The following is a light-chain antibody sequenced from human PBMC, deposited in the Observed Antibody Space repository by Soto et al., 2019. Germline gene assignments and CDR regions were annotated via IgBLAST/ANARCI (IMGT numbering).Light chain of an antibody. CDR1: QSLSGR. CDR2: DVS. V-gene: IGKV1-5*01. CDR3: QQSNYYST. J-gene: IGKJ1*01. Sequence: PSTLSSSVGDRVTITCRASQSLSGRLAWYQQRPGQAHKLLIYDVSTLESGVPSRFSGTGTGSGTEFTLSISDLQPDDVATYYCQQSNYYSTFGPGTKVDIK.